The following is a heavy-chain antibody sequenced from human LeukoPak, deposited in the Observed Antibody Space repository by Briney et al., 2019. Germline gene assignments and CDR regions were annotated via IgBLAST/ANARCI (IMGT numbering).Heavy chain of an antibody. D-gene: IGHD4-17*01. CDR3: ARGVYGAYFDY. CDR1: GGSVSSSY. J-gene: IGHJ4*02. Sequence: SETLSLTCAISGGSVSSSYWSWFRQPPGRGLERIGFITYSGDTKYNPSLKSRVTMSIDTSKNQFSLKLSSVTAADTAVYYCARGVYGAYFDYWGQGTLVTVSS. V-gene: IGHV4-59*02. CDR2: ITYSGDT.